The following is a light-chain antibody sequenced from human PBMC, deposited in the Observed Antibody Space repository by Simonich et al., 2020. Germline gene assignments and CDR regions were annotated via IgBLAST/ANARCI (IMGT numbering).Light chain of an antibody. CDR1: QGISNS. CDR2: AAS. CDR3: QQLNSYPPYT. Sequence: DIQMTQSPSSLSASVGARVTIPCRALQGISNSLAWYQQKPGKAPKLLLYAASRLESGVPSRFRGSGSGTDYTLTISRLQPEDFATYYCQQLNSYPPYTFGQGTKLEIK. J-gene: IGKJ2*01. V-gene: IGKV1-NL1*01.